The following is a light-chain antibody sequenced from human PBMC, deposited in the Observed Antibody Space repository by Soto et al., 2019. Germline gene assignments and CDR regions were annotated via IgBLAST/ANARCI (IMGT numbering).Light chain of an antibody. CDR3: QQRDT. CDR2: AAS. Sequence: IHMTQSPSSLSSSVGYRVTITCRASQSISSYLNWYQQKPGKAPKLLIYAASSLQSGVPSRFSGSGSGTDFTLTISSLQPEDFATYYCQQRDTFGPGTKVDIK. J-gene: IGKJ3*01. CDR1: QSISSY. V-gene: IGKV1-39*01.